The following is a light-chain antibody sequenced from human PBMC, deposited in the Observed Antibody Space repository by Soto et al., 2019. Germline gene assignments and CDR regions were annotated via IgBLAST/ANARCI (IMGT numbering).Light chain of an antibody. V-gene: IGLV2-14*01. CDR3: SSYTISTTYV. CDR2: EVS. J-gene: IGLJ1*01. CDR1: SSDVGYYNY. Sequence: QSVLTQPASVSGSPGQSITISCTGTSSDVGYYNYVPWYQQHPGKAPKLMIYEVSNRPSGVSNRFSGSKSGNTASLTISGLQAEDEADYYCSSYTISTTYVFGTGTKLTVL.